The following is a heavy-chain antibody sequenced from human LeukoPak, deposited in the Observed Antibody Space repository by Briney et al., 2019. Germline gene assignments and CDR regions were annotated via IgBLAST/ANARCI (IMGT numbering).Heavy chain of an antibody. Sequence: SETLSLTCTVSGGSISSGGYFWSWVRQYPGRGLESIGYIHYTGSTYYNPSLKSRVSISVDTSANHVSLRLSSATVADTGVYYCATLGDCTGSTCYTIDNWGQGTLVSVSS. V-gene: IGHV4-31*03. CDR1: GGSISSGGYF. D-gene: IGHD2-2*02. J-gene: IGHJ4*02. CDR2: IHYTGST. CDR3: ATLGDCTGSTCYTIDN.